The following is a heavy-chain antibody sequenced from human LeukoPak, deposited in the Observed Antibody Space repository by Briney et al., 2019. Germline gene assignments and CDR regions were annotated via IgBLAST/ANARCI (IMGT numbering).Heavy chain of an antibody. D-gene: IGHD2/OR15-2a*01. V-gene: IGHV3-23*01. CDR2: ISGSAGGT. CDR1: GFTFTSYG. J-gene: IGHJ4*02. Sequence: GGSLRLSCVASGFTFTSYGMTWVRQAPGKGLEWVSSISGSAGGTYYAESVKGRFTLSRDNSRNSVYLQMSSLRAEDAAVYYCAKDFYAAGYNDYNDYWGQGTLVTVSS. CDR3: AKDFYAAGYNDYNDY.